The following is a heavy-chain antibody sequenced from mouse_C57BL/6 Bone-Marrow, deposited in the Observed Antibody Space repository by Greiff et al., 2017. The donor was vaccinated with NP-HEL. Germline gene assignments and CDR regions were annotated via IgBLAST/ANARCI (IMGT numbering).Heavy chain of an antibody. J-gene: IGHJ2*01. Sequence: QVQLQQSGAELVRPGASVKMSCKASGYTFTSYNMHWVKQTPGQGLEWIGAIYPGNGDTSYNQKFKGKATLTVDKSSSTAYMQLSSLTSEDAAVYTCASLRNYLDYWGKGTTLTVSS. V-gene: IGHV1-12*01. CDR2: IYPGNGDT. CDR1: GYTFTSYN. CDR3: ASLRNYLDY.